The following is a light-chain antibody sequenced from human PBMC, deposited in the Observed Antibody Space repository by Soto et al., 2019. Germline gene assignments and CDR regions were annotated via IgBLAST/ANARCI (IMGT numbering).Light chain of an antibody. CDR3: QHYNNWPPWT. Sequence: EIVLTQSPGTLSLSPGESATLSCMASQSVTSSYLAWYQQKAGQAPRLLIYGASTRATGIPARFSGSGSGTEFTLTISSLQSEDFAVYYCQHYNNWPPWTFGQGTKVDIK. CDR1: QSVTSSY. CDR2: GAS. J-gene: IGKJ1*01. V-gene: IGKV3-15*01.